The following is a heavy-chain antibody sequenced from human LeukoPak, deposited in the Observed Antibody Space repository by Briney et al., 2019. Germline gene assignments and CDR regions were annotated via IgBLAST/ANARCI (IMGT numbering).Heavy chain of an antibody. CDR1: GFTFDDYG. J-gene: IGHJ4*02. D-gene: IGHD3-10*01. CDR2: FYRGDDR. CDR3: ARGGGSENHYAPWYFDY. Sequence: GGSLRLSCAASGFTFDDYGMTWVRQAPGKGLEWVSIFYRGDDRHYADSVKGRFTISRDNSKNTLSLQMNNLRVEDTAVYYCARGGGSENHYAPWYFDYWGQGALVTVSS. V-gene: IGHV3-53*01.